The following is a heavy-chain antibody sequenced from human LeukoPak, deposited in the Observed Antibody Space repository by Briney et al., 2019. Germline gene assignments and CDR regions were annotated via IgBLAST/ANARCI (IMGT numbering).Heavy chain of an antibody. V-gene: IGHV4-59*08. J-gene: IGHJ2*01. CDR2: IYSSGRT. CDR1: AGSINEYY. CDR3: ARAFRARYFDL. D-gene: IGHD2/OR15-2a*01. Sequence: PSETLSLTCTVSAGSINEYYWSWIRQPPGKGLEWIGYIYSSGRTNYNPSLKSRLTISVDTSKNQFSLKLSSVTAADTAVYYCARAFRARYFDLWGRGTLVTVSS.